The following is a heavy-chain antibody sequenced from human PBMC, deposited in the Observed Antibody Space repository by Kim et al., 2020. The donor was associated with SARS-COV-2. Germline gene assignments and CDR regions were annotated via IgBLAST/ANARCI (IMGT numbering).Heavy chain of an antibody. J-gene: IGHJ3*02. CDR3: ARMAAAGTWITFDI. CDR1: GGSFSGYY. Sequence: SETLSLTCAVYGGSFSGYYWSWIRQPPGKGLEWIGEINHSGSTNYNPSLKSRVTISVDTSKNQFSLKLSSVTAADTAVYYCARMAAAGTWITFDIWGQGT. V-gene: IGHV4-34*01. CDR2: INHSGST. D-gene: IGHD6-13*01.